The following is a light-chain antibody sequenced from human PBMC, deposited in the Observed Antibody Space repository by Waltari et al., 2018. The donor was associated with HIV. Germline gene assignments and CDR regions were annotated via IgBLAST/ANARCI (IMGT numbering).Light chain of an antibody. J-gene: IGLJ1*01. CDR1: SSAVGGYHY. CDR3: SSYTSSSTLYV. Sequence: QSALTQPAPVSGSPGQSITISCTGTSSAVGGYHYVSWYQQHPAKAPKLMISEVSNRPSGVTNRFSGSKSGNTASLTISGLQVEDEADYYCSSYTSSSTLYVFGTGTKVTVL. CDR2: EVS. V-gene: IGLV2-14*01.